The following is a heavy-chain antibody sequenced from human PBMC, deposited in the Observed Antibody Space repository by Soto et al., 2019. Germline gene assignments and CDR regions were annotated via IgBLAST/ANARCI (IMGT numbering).Heavy chain of an antibody. CDR3: ARGLEVLWFGDPSGVDY. CDR1: GYTFTSYD. D-gene: IGHD3-10*01. Sequence: ASVKVSCKASGYTFTSYDINWVRQATGQGLEWMGWMNPNSGNTGYAQKFQGRVTMTRNTSISTAYMELSSLRSEDTAVYYCARGLEVLWFGDPSGVDYWGQGTLVTVSS. V-gene: IGHV1-8*01. J-gene: IGHJ4*02. CDR2: MNPNSGNT.